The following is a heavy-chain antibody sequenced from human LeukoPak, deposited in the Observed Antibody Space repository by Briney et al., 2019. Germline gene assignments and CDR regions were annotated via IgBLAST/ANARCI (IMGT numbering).Heavy chain of an antibody. D-gene: IGHD3-10*01. J-gene: IGHJ4*02. CDR2: IRYDGSNK. Sequence: GGSLRLSCAASGFTFSSYGMHWVRQAPGKGLEWVAFIRYDGSNKYYADSVKGRFTISRDNSKNTLYLQMNSLRAEDTAVYYCAKDLDYYGSGSAFDYWGQGTLATVSS. V-gene: IGHV3-30*02. CDR1: GFTFSSYG. CDR3: AKDLDYYGSGSAFDY.